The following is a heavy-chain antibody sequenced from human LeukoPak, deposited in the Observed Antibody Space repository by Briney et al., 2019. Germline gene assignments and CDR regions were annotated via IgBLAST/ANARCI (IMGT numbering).Heavy chain of an antibody. D-gene: IGHD3-22*01. CDR3: ARGRYYYDSSGYYYDNWFDP. CDR1: GGSISGYY. CDR2: LFYGGTT. Sequence: PSETLSLTCTVAGGSISGYYWGWIRQPPGKGLEYIGFLFYGGTTKYSPSLKSRATISVDTSKNQFSLTLTSVTAADTALYYCARGRYYYDSSGYYYDNWFDPWGQGTLVTVSS. V-gene: IGHV4-59*01. J-gene: IGHJ5*02.